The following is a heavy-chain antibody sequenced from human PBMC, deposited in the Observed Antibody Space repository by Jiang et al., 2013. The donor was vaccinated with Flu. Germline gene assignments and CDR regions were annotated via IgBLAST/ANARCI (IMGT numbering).Heavy chain of an antibody. Sequence: GPGLVKPSETLSLTCNWSGATTAHYYWSWIRQSPGKALEWIGFIYAGGDTKYNPALKSRVTMSVDTSRDQSYLKMTSVTAADTAIYFCARGYSYDL. V-gene: IGHV4-59*01. D-gene: IGHD2-15*01. J-gene: IGHJ2*01. CDR2: IYAGGDT. CDR1: GATTAHYY. CDR3: ARGYSYDL.